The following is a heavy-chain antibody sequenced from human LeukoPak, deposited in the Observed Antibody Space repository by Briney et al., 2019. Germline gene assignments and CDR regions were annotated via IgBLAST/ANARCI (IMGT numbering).Heavy chain of an antibody. CDR1: GVTFNSYG. D-gene: IGHD1-26*01. V-gene: IGHV3-30*02. CDR3: AKGSGWEASYYYYYMDV. CDR2: IRYDGSSK. J-gene: IGHJ6*03. Sequence: PGGSLRLSCAASGVTFNSYGIHWVRQAPGKGLEWVAFIRYDGSSKYYVDSVKGRFTISRDNSKNTLYLQMNSLRAEDTAVYFCAKGSGWEASYYYYYMDVWGKGTTVTISS.